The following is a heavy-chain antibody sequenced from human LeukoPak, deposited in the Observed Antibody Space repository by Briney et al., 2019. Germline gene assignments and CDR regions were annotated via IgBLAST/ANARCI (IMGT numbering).Heavy chain of an antibody. CDR1: GFTFSSYA. CDR3: AKDRSAGSYFDY. V-gene: IGHV3-23*01. J-gene: IGHJ4*02. Sequence: PGGSLRLSCAASGFTFSSYAMSWVRQAPGKGLEWVSAISGSGGSTYYADSVKGRFTISRDNSMNTLYLQMNSLRAEDTAVYYCAKDRSAGSYFDYWGQGTLVTVSS. CDR2: ISGSGGST. D-gene: IGHD3-10*01.